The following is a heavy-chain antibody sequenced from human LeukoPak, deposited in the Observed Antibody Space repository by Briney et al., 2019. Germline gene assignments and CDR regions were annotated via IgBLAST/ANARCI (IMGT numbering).Heavy chain of an antibody. J-gene: IGHJ6*03. CDR3: ARDREYSSSSEGNYYYMDV. CDR1: GYTFTGYY. Sequence: ASVKVSCKASGYTFTGYYMHWVRQAPGQGLEWMGWINPNSGGTNYAQKFQGRVTMTRDTSISTAYMELSRLRSDDTAVYYCARDREYSSSSEGNYYYMDVWGKGTTVTVSS. CDR2: INPNSGGT. D-gene: IGHD6-6*01. V-gene: IGHV1-2*02.